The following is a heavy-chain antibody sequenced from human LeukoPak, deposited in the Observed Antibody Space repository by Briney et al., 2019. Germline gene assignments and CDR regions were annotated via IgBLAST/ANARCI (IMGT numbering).Heavy chain of an antibody. CDR1: GFTFSSYA. Sequence: QPGGSLRLSCAASGFTFSSYAMSWVRQAPGKGLEWVSAISGSGGSTYYADSVKGRFTISRDNSKNTLYLQMNSLRAEDTAVYYRAKGTTYYYDSSGYYLSAFDIWGQGTMVTVSS. J-gene: IGHJ3*02. CDR2: ISGSGGST. V-gene: IGHV3-23*01. D-gene: IGHD3-22*01. CDR3: AKGTTYYYDSSGYYLSAFDI.